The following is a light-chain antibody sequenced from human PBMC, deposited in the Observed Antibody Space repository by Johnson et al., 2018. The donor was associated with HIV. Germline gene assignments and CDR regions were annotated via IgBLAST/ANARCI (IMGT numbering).Light chain of an antibody. J-gene: IGLJ1*01. Sequence: QPVLTQPPSVSAAPGQKVTISCSGSSSDMGNYAVSWYQQLPGTAPKLLIYDNNKRPSGIPDRFSGSKSGTSATLGITGLQTGDEADYYCGTWDNSLSAGVFGSGTKVTVL. V-gene: IGLV1-51*01. CDR2: DNN. CDR3: GTWDNSLSAGV. CDR1: SSDMGNYA.